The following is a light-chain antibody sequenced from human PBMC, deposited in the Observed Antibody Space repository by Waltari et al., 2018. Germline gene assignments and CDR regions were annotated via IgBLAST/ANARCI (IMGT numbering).Light chain of an antibody. J-gene: IGKJ2*01. V-gene: IGKV1-5*03. Sequence: DIHMTQSPSTLSAYVGDRVNITCRASQSISTWLAWYQQKPGMPPNLLIYEASTLERGVPSRFSGSGSGTEFTLSINSLQPDDFATYYCQHYHSFPYTFGQGTKLEIK. CDR1: QSISTW. CDR3: QHYHSFPYT. CDR2: EAS.